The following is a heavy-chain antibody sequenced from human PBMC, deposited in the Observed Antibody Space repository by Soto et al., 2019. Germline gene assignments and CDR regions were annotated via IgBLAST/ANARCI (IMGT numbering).Heavy chain of an antibody. J-gene: IGHJ1*01. D-gene: IGHD3-10*01. CDR2: INSEGSST. CDR3: ARGRGGGSGAFQH. CDR1: GFTFSSYW. V-gene: IGHV3-74*01. Sequence: EVQLVESGGGLVQPGGSLRLSCAASGFTFSSYWMHWVRQVPGKGLVWVSRINSEGSSTSYADSVKGRFTISRDNAKNTLYLQMSSLTAEDTAVYYCARGRGGGSGAFQHWGQGTLVTVSS.